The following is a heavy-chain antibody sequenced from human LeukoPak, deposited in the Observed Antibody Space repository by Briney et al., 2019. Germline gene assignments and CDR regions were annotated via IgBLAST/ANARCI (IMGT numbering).Heavy chain of an antibody. CDR3: ARGHPYSSSWNHQYGMDV. CDR2: IWYDGSNK. D-gene: IGHD6-13*01. V-gene: IGHV3-33*01. CDR1: GFTFSSYG. J-gene: IGHJ6*02. Sequence: GGSLRLSCAASGFTFSSYGMHWVRQAPGKGLEWVAVIWYDGSNKYYADSVKGRFTISRDNSKNTLYLQMNILRAENTAVYYCARGHPYSSSWNHQYGMDVWGQRTTVTVSS.